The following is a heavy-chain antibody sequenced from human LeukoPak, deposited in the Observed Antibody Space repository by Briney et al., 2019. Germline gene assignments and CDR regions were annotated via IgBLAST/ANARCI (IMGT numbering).Heavy chain of an antibody. CDR1: GFTVSSNY. V-gene: IGHV3-66*01. CDR2: IYSGGST. J-gene: IGHJ4*02. CDR3: ASGFRWMVATFDY. Sequence: GGSLRLSCAASGFTVSSNYMSWVRQAPGKGLEWVSVIYSGGSTYYADSVKGRFTISGDNSKNTLYLQMNSLRAEDTAVYYCASGFRWMVATFDYWGQGTLVTVSS. D-gene: IGHD5-12*01.